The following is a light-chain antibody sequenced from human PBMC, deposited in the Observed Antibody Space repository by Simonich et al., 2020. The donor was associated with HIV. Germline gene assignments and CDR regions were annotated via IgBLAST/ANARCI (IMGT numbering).Light chain of an antibody. CDR1: SSDVGGYNY. CDR3: NSYAGSNNLV. V-gene: IGLV2-11*01. Sequence: QSALTQPRSVSGSPGQSVTISCTGTSSDVGGYNYVSWYQQHPGKAPKLMIYDVTNRPSGVSNRFSGSKSGNTASLTISGLQAEDEADYYCNSYAGSNNLVFGGGTKLTVL. J-gene: IGLJ3*02. CDR2: DVT.